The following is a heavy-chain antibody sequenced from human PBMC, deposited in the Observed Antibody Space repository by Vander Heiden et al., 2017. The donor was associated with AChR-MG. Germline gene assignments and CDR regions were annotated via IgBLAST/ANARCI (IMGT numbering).Heavy chain of an antibody. Sequence: QVQLVQSGAEVKKPGSSVKVSCKASGGTFSSYATSWVRQAPGQGLEWMGGIIPILGTANYAQKFQGRVTSTADESTSTAYMELSSLRSEDTAVYYCARGPLALAVAGTLPFDYWGQGTLVTVSS. J-gene: IGHJ4*02. CDR2: IIPILGTA. CDR1: GGTFSSYA. V-gene: IGHV1-69*01. D-gene: IGHD6-19*01. CDR3: ARGPLALAVAGTLPFDY.